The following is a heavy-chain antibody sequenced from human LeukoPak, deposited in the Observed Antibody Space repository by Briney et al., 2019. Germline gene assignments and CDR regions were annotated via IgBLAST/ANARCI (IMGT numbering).Heavy chain of an antibody. J-gene: IGHJ6*02. CDR3: ARDGRDGYNLHYYYYYGMDV. V-gene: IGHV3-66*01. CDR1: GFTVSSNY. D-gene: IGHD5-24*01. CDR2: IYSGGST. Sequence: GGSLRLSCAASGFTVSSNYMSWVRQAPGKGLEWVSVIYSGGSTYYAGSVKGRFTISRDNSKNTLYLQMNSLRAEDTAVYYCARDGRDGYNLHYYYYYGMDVWGQGTTVTVSS.